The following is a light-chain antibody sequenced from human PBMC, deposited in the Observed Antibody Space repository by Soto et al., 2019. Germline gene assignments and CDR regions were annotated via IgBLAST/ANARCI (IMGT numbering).Light chain of an antibody. V-gene: IGLV2-14*01. Sequence: QSVLTQPASVPGSPGQSITISCTGTSSDVGGYNYVSWYQQHPGKAPKLMIYDVSNRPSGVSNRFSGSKSGNTASLTISGLQAEDEADYYCSSYTSSSTPYVXGTGTKVTVL. CDR3: SSYTSSSTPYV. CDR2: DVS. J-gene: IGLJ1*01. CDR1: SSDVGGYNY.